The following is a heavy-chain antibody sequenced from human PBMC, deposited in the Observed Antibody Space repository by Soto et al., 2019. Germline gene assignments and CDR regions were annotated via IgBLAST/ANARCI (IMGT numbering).Heavy chain of an antibody. Sequence: GGSLRLSCAASGFTFSSYSMNWVRQAPGKGLEWVSYISSSSSTIYYADSVKGRFTISRDNAKNSLYLQMNSLRDEDTAVYYCAREVYDYVWGSYLLPYYFDYWGQGTLVTVSS. V-gene: IGHV3-48*02. J-gene: IGHJ4*02. CDR2: ISSSSSTI. CDR3: AREVYDYVWGSYLLPYYFDY. CDR1: GFTFSSYS. D-gene: IGHD3-16*02.